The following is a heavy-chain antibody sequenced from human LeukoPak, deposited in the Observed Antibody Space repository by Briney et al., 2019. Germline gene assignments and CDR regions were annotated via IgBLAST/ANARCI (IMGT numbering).Heavy chain of an antibody. Sequence: GGSLRLSCAASGVTVSDYSMSWVRQAPGKGLEWVSAISGSGSYTDYADSVKGRFTISRDNSKNTLYLQMNSLRAEDTAVYYCAPLVVVPAARDYWGQGTLVTVSS. CDR3: APLVVVPAARDY. CDR1: GVTVSDYS. V-gene: IGHV3-23*01. CDR2: ISGSGSYT. J-gene: IGHJ4*02. D-gene: IGHD2-2*01.